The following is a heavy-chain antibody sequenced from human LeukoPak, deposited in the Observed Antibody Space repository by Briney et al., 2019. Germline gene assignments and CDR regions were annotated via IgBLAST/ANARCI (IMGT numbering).Heavy chain of an antibody. D-gene: IGHD3-10*01. J-gene: IGHJ6*03. Sequence: SETLSLTCSVSGGSFSNHFWSWVRQPAGKGLEWIGRIYPSGNTNYNPSLKSRVTLSVDTPKTQFYLSLSSVTAADTAVYYCARVAKHFRGGISFYFMDVWGKGTTVTISS. V-gene: IGHV4-4*07. CDR3: ARVAKHFRGGISFYFMDV. CDR1: GGSFSNHF. CDR2: IYPSGNT.